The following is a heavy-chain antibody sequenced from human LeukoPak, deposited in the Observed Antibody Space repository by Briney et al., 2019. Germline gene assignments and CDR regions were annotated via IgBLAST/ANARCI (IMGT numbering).Heavy chain of an antibody. D-gene: IGHD2-8*01. J-gene: IGHJ4*02. V-gene: IGHV1-46*01. CDR2: IQSSSGST. CDR1: GYTFTSYG. Sequence: GASVKVSCKASGYTFTSYGISWVRQAPGQGPEWMGIIQSSSGSTTYAQKFQGRVTMTRDTSTRTVYMELSSLTSEDTAIYYCARDQNGGTYCSDYWGQRTLITVSS. CDR3: ARDQNGGTYCSDY.